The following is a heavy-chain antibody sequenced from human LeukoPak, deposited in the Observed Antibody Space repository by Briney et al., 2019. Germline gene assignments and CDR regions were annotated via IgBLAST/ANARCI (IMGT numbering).Heavy chain of an antibody. D-gene: IGHD6-6*01. CDR1: GGTFSSYA. CDR2: IIPIFGTA. Sequence: SVKVSCKASGGTFSSYAISWVRQAPGQGLEWMGAIIPIFGTANYAQKFQGRVTITADESTSTAYMELSSLRSEDTAVYYCARGSRLAVRPGAFDIWGQGTMVTVSS. J-gene: IGHJ3*02. V-gene: IGHV1-69*13. CDR3: ARGSRLAVRPGAFDI.